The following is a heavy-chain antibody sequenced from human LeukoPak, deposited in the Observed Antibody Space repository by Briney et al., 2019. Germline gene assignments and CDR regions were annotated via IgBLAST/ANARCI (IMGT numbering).Heavy chain of an antibody. J-gene: IGHJ6*02. CDR3: ARRRDYAGYYYGMDV. CDR1: GFTFSSYG. CDR2: NTPSGGNT. D-gene: IGHD4-23*01. Sequence: SGGSLRLSCAASGFTFSSYGMHWVRQARGKGLEYVSANTPSGGNTFYAGSVKGRFTIFRDNSKNTLYLQMGGLRAEDMAVYYCARRRDYAGYYYGMDVWGQGTTVTVSS. V-gene: IGHV3-64*02.